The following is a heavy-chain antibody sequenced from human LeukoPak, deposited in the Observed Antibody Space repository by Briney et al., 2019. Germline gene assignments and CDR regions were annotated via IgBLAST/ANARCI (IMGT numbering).Heavy chain of an antibody. Sequence: GGSLRLSCAASGFSFEDYTMHWVRQAPGRGLEGVSLISWDGGRTYYADSVKGRFAISRDNSKNSLYLQMNSLRTEDTALYYCAKGSNSWPSLFDYWGQGTLVTVSS. CDR1: GFSFEDYT. J-gene: IGHJ4*02. CDR2: ISWDGGRT. V-gene: IGHV3-43*01. D-gene: IGHD6-13*01. CDR3: AKGSNSWPSLFDY.